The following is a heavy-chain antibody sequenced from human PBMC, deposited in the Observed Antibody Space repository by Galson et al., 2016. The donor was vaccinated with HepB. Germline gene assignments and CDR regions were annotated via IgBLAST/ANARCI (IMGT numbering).Heavy chain of an antibody. D-gene: IGHD4-17*01. Sequence: SLRLSCAASGLRFDDHAMHWVRQAPGKGLEWVAGISWNSGRIGYADSVKGRFTISRDNAKNSLYLQMNSLRAEDTAVYYCARAVSWDYGDYAGYWGQGTLVTVSS. CDR3: ARAVSWDYGDYAGY. CDR2: ISWNSGRI. CDR1: GLRFDDHA. J-gene: IGHJ4*02. V-gene: IGHV3-9*01.